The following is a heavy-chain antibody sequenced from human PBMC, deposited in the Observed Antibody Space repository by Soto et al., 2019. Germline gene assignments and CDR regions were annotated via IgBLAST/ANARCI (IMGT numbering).Heavy chain of an antibody. D-gene: IGHD6-13*01. CDR2: ISGNGRST. CDR3: AKPSGLATAGSAFDY. J-gene: IGHJ4*02. CDR1: GFTFINYA. V-gene: IGHV3-23*01. Sequence: PGGSLRLSCAASGFTFINYAMSWVRQAPGKGLEWVSKISGNGRSTYYADSVKGRFTISRDNSKNTLYLQMNSLRAEDTAVYYCAKPSGLATAGSAFDYWGQGTLVTVSS.